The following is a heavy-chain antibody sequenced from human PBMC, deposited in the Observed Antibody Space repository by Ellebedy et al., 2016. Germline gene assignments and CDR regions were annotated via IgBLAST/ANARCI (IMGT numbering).Heavy chain of an antibody. D-gene: IGHD5-18*01. J-gene: IGHJ4*02. CDR1: GGAVSRYY. CDR2: IHYSGNS. Sequence: SETLSLTXTVSGGAVSRYYWNWMRQPPGKGLEWIGFIHYSGNSKHNPSLKSRVTMSVDTSKNQFSLRLSSVTAADTAVYYCARDRYSYGFWGQGTLVTVSS. V-gene: IGHV4-59*02. CDR3: ARDRYSYGF.